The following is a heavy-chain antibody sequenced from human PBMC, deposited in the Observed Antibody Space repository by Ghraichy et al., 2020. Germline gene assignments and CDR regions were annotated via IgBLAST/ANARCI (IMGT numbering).Heavy chain of an antibody. J-gene: IGHJ6*02. CDR2: INHSGST. V-gene: IGHV4-34*01. CDR3: ARAQVGGMDV. CDR1: GGSFSGYY. Sequence: SETLSLTCAVYGGSFSGYYWSWIRQPPGKGLEWIGEINHSGSTNYNPSLKSRVTISVDTSKNQFSLKLSSVTAADTAVYYCARAQVGGMDVWGQGTTVTVSS. D-gene: IGHD2-15*01.